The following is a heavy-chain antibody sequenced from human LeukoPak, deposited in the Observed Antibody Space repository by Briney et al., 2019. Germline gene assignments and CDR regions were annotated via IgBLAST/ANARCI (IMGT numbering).Heavy chain of an antibody. CDR3: ARLITMVRGVIRLYYFDY. Sequence: SETLSLTCTVSGGSISSYYWSWIRQPPGKGLEWIGYIYYSGSTNYNPSLKSRVTISVDTSKNQFPLKLSSVTAADTAVYYCARLITMVRGVIRLYYFDYWGQGTLVTVSS. CDR2: IYYSGST. V-gene: IGHV4-59*01. J-gene: IGHJ4*02. CDR1: GGSISSYY. D-gene: IGHD3-10*01.